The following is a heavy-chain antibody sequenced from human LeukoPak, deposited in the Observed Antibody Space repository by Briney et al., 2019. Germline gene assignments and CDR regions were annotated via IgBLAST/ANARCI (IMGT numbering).Heavy chain of an antibody. J-gene: IGHJ3*02. V-gene: IGHV1-69*04. CDR3: ASFTTPYSSSPDAFDI. D-gene: IGHD6-6*01. CDR1: GGTFSSYA. CDR2: ISPILGIA. Sequence: ASVKVSCKASGGTFSSYAISWVRQAPGQGLEWMGRISPILGIANYAQKFQGRVTITADKSTSTAYMELSSLRSEDTAVYYCASFTTPYSSSPDAFDIWGQGTMVTVSS.